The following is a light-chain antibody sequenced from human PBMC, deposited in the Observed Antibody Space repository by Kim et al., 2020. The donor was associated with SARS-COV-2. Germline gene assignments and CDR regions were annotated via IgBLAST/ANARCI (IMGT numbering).Light chain of an antibody. CDR3: QRYNSLLS. CDR1: QSISSW. V-gene: IGKV1-5*03. Sequence: DIQMTQSPSTPSASVGDRVTNTCRASQSISSWLAWYQQKPGKDPKLLSYKASSLESGVPSRFSGSGSGTGFTLTISSLQPNDFATYYCQRYNSLLSFCGGTQLDIK. CDR2: KAS. J-gene: IGKJ4*01.